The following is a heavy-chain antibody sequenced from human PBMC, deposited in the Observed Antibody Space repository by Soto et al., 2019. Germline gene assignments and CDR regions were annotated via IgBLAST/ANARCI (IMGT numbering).Heavy chain of an antibody. D-gene: IGHD3-22*01. CDR1: GYTFTSYG. CDR3: ARESRDYYDSSGSDC. J-gene: IGHJ4*02. V-gene: IGHV1-18*04. CDR2: ISAYNGNT. Sequence: ASVKVSCKASGYTFTSYGISWVRQAPGQGLEWMGWISAYNGNTNYAQKLQGRVTMTTDTSTSTAYMELRSLRSDDTAVYYCARESRDYYDSSGSDCWGQGTLVTVSS.